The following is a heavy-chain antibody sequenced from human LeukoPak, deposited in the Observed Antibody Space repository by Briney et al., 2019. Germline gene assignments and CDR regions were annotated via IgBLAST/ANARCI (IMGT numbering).Heavy chain of an antibody. CDR2: ISYDGSNK. CDR3: ARDKYGGNSNAFDI. CDR1: GFTFSSYG. J-gene: IGHJ3*02. D-gene: IGHD4-23*01. Sequence: GGSLRLSCAASGFTFSSYGMHWVRQAPGKGLEWVAVISYDGSNKYYADSVKGRFTISRDNAKNTLYLQMNSLRAEDTAVYYCARDKYGGNSNAFDIWGQGTLVTVSS. V-gene: IGHV3-30*03.